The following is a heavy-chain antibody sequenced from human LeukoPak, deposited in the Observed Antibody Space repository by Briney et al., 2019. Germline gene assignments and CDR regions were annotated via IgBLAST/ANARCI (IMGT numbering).Heavy chain of an antibody. J-gene: IGHJ3*02. CDR3: ARDGSPYDFWSGSLGAFDI. V-gene: IGHV4-61*02. CDR1: GGSISSGSYY. D-gene: IGHD3-3*01. Sequence: SQTLSLTCTVSGGSISSGSYYWSWIRQPAGKGLEWIGRIYTSGSTNYNPSLKSRVTISVDTSKNQFSLKLSSVTAADTAVYYCARDGSPYDFWSGSLGAFDIWGQGTMVTVSS. CDR2: IYTSGST.